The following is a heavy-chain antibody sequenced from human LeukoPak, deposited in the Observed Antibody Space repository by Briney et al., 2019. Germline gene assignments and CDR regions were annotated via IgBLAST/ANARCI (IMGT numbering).Heavy chain of an antibody. CDR3: AKDRGIVGWGYMDV. J-gene: IGHJ6*03. Sequence: GGSLRLSCAASGFTFSSYAMSWVRQAPGKGLEWVSLISWDGGSTYYADSVKGRFTISRDNSKNSLYLQMNSLRTEDTALYYCAKDRGIVGWGYMDVWGKGTTVTVSS. D-gene: IGHD2-15*01. CDR2: ISWDGGST. V-gene: IGHV3-43*01. CDR1: GFTFSSYA.